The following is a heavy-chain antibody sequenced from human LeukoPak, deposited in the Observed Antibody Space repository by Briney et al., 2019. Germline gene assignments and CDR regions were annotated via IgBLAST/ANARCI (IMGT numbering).Heavy chain of an antibody. V-gene: IGHV3-7*01. J-gene: IGHJ4*02. Sequence: GGSLRLSCAVSGFTFSTYWMTWVRQAPGKGLEWVANIKQDGSEKSYVDSVKGRFTISRDNAKNSLYLQMNSLRAEDTALYYCATDLHRDGINWPYFDNWGQGTLVTVSS. D-gene: IGHD5-24*01. CDR2: IKQDGSEK. CDR1: GFTFSTYW. CDR3: ATDLHRDGINWPYFDN.